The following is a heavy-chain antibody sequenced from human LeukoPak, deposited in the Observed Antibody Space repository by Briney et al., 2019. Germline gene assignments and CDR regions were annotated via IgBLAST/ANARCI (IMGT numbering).Heavy chain of an antibody. CDR3: ARGNIDQGVWYYDSSGYYLDY. V-gene: IGHV4-59*01. CDR2: IYYSGST. D-gene: IGHD3-22*01. J-gene: IGHJ4*02. CDR1: GGSISSYY. Sequence: SETLSLTCTVPGGSISSYYWSWIRQPPGKGLEWIGYIYYSGSTNYNPSLKSRVTISVDTSKNQFSLKLSSVTAADTAVYYCARGNIDQGVWYYDSSGYYLDYWGQGTLVTVSS.